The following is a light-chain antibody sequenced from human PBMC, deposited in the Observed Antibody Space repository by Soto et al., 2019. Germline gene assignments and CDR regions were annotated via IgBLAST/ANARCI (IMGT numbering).Light chain of an antibody. V-gene: IGKV3-11*01. CDR3: QQRSNWPQIT. J-gene: IGKJ5*01. CDR1: QSVSIY. Sequence: EIVLTQSPATLSLSPGERATLSCRASQSVSIYLAWVQHKPGQAPRLLIYDASNRATGIPARFSGSGSGTDFTLTISSLEPEDFAVYYCQQRSNWPQITFGQGTRLEIK. CDR2: DAS.